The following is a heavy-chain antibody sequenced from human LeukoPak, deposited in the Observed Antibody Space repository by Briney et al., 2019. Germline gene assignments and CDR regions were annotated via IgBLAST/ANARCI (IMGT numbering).Heavy chain of an antibody. V-gene: IGHV4-59*01. Sequence: SETLSLTCTVSGGSISSYYWSWIRQPPRKRLGWIGYIYYSGSTNYNPSLKSRVTISVDTSKNQFSLKLSSVTAADTAVYYCARDSSSWSNEYFQHWGQGTLVTVSS. D-gene: IGHD6-13*01. CDR1: GGSISSYY. CDR3: ARDSSSWSNEYFQH. J-gene: IGHJ1*01. CDR2: IYYSGST.